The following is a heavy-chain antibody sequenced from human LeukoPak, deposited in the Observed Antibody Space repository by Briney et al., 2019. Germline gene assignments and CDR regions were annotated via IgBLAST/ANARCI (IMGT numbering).Heavy chain of an antibody. J-gene: IGHJ4*02. CDR2: INPNSGGT. V-gene: IGHV1-2*06. CDR3: ARSSYYDSSGYNDY. CDR1: GYTFTGYY. D-gene: IGHD3-22*01. Sequence: ASVKVSCKASGYTFTGYYMHWVRQAPGQGLEWMGRINPNSGGTNYAQKFQGRVTMTRDTSISTAYMELSRLRSDDAAVYYCARSSYYDSSGYNDYWGQGTLVTVSS.